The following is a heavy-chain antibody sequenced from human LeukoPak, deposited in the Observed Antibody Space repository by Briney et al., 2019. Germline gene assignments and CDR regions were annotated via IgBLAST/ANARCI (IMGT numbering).Heavy chain of an antibody. V-gene: IGHV4-38-2*02. Sequence: SETLSLTCTVSGYSISSGYYWGWIRQPPGKGLEWIGSIYHSGSTYYNPSLKSRVTISVDTSKNQFSLKLSSVTAADTAVYYCATLRDSSSRYYFDYWGQGTLVTVSS. CDR3: ATLRDSSSRYYFDY. D-gene: IGHD6-13*01. CDR1: GYSISSGYY. CDR2: IYHSGST. J-gene: IGHJ4*02.